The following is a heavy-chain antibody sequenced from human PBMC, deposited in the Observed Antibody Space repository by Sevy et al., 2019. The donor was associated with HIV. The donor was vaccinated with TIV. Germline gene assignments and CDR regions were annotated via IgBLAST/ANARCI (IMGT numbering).Heavy chain of an antibody. CDR3: ARDLCTGGVCPRWGYYYYGMDV. D-gene: IGHD2-8*02. CDR1: GFNFSTYS. V-gene: IGHV3-21*01. J-gene: IGHJ6*02. CDR2: VSSSSTYI. Sequence: GGSLRLSCAASGFNFSTYSMNWVGQAPGKGLESISSVSSSSTYIYYAKSVKGRFTISRDNAKNSLNLQMNSLRVEDTPVYYCARDLCTGGVCPRWGYYYYGMDVWGQGSTVTVSS.